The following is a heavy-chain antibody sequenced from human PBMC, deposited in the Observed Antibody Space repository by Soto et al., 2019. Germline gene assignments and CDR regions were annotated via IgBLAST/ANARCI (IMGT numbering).Heavy chain of an antibody. CDR3: ARRGYSSSWYENWFDP. J-gene: IGHJ5*02. CDR1: GGSISSYY. V-gene: IGHV4-59*08. Sequence: PSETLSLTCTVSGGSISSYYWSWIRQPPGKGLEWIGYIYYSGSTNHKPSLKSRITISVDTSKNQFSLKLSSVTAADTAVYYCARRGYSSSWYENWFDPWGQGTLVTVSS. D-gene: IGHD6-13*01. CDR2: IYYSGST.